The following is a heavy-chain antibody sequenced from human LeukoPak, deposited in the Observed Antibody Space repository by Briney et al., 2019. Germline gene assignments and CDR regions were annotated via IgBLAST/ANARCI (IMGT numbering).Heavy chain of an antibody. D-gene: IGHD3-22*01. CDR1: GFTFSDHY. J-gene: IGHJ3*01. V-gene: IGHV3-72*01. CDR3: ARGLNSGYYYDLDGFDL. Sequence: GGSLRLSCAASGFTFSDHYMDWVRQAPGKGPEWVGGIRNKATSYTTDYAASVRGRFTISRSDSENSLYLQMNSLKSEDTALYYGARGLNSGYYYDLDGFDLWGQGTMVTVSS. CDR2: IRNKATSYTT.